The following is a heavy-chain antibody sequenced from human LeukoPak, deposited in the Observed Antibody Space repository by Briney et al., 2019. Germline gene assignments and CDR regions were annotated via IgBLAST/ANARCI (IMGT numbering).Heavy chain of an antibody. V-gene: IGHV3-9*01. D-gene: IGHD1-26*01. CDR3: ASAVREQQP. CDR1: GFTFDGYA. CDR2: ISWNSGSI. J-gene: IGHJ5*02. Sequence: HPGGSLRLSCAASGFTFDGYAMHWVRQAPGKGLEWVSGISWNSGSIGYADSVKGRFTISRDNAKNSLYLQMNSLRAEDTAVYYCASAVREQQPWGQGTLVTVSS.